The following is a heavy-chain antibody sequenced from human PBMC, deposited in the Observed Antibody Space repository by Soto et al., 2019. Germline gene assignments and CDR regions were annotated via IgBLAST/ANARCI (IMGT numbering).Heavy chain of an antibody. V-gene: IGHV1-8*01. J-gene: IGHJ5*02. CDR2: MNPGSGDT. CDR3: ARMTTFGSLNWFDP. Sequence: ASVKVSCKASGYSFTNNDVSWVRQATGQGLEWMGWMNPGSGDTGYAQKFQGRVTMTRDISIATAYMELSSLRSDDTAIYYCARMTTFGSLNWFDPWGQGTLVTVSS. CDR1: GYSFTNND. D-gene: IGHD3-10*01.